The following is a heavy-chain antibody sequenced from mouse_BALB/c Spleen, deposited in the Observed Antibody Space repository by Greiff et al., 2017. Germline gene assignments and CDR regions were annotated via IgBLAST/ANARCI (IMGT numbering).Heavy chain of an antibody. CDR2: ISSGSSTI. V-gene: IGHV5-17*02. CDR3: ASYRYAMDH. CDR1: GFTFSSFG. J-gene: IGHJ4*01. D-gene: IGHD2-14*01. Sequence: EVQLQESGGGLVQPGGSRKLSCAASGFTFSSFGMHWVRQAPEKGLEWVAYISSGSSTIYYADTVKGRFTISRDNPKNTLFLQMTSLRSEDTAMYYCASYRYAMDHWGQGTSVTVSS.